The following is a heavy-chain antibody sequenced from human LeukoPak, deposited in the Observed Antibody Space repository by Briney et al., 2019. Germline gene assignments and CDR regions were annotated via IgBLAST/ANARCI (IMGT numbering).Heavy chain of an antibody. Sequence: GGSLRLSCAGSGFTFSSYKMNWVRQAPGKGLEWVSSISGSSTYIYYADSVKGRFTISRDNAKNSLYLQMNSLRAEDTAVYYCIVLAVTATLGFDYWGQGTLVTVSS. J-gene: IGHJ4*02. V-gene: IGHV3-21*01. D-gene: IGHD6-19*01. CDR1: GFTFSSYK. CDR2: ISGSSTYI. CDR3: IVLAVTATLGFDY.